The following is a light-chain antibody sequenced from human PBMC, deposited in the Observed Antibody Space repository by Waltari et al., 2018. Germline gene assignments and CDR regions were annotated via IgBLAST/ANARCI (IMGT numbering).Light chain of an antibody. CDR1: GSILYNFTSKNY. CDR2: WAA. J-gene: IGKJ3*01. V-gene: IGKV4-1*01. CDR3: QQYYTNPIT. Sequence: DTVMTQSPDSLAVSLGARAAINCTSAGSILYNFTSKNYLAWNPQKPGQPPKLLISWAAIRESGGPDRFSGSGSGTDFALTISSLQAEDVAVYYCQQYYTNPITFGPGTKLEIK.